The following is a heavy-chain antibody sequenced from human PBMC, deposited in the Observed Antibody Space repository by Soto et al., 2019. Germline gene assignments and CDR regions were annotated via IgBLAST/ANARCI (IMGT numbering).Heavy chain of an antibody. CDR2: IYTSGTT. V-gene: IGHV4-4*07. D-gene: IGHD2-15*01. Sequence: SETLCLTCTVSGGSISSYYWSWIRQPAGKGLEWIGRIYTSGTTNYNPSLKSRVTMSIDTPKNRFSLKLSSVTAADTAVYYCARLRGVVVATTPLYYFDYWGQGTLVTVSS. CDR3: ARLRGVVVATTPLYYFDY. J-gene: IGHJ4*02. CDR1: GGSISSYY.